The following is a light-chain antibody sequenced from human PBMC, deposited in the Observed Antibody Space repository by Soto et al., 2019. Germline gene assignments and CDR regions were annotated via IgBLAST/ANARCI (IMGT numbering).Light chain of an antibody. Sequence: EIVMTQSPATLSVSPGERATLSCRASQSVNSNLVWYQQKPGQAPRLLIYGASTRATGIPARFSGSGSGTGFPLHNSRLQSEEFSVYFCQRDYYWPPTFGQGTKLEIK. CDR3: QRDYYWPPT. J-gene: IGKJ2*01. CDR1: QSVNSN. V-gene: IGKV3-15*01. CDR2: GAS.